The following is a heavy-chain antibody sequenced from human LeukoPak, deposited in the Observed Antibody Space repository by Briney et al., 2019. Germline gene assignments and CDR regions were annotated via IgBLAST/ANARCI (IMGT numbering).Heavy chain of an antibody. D-gene: IGHD1-26*01. V-gene: IGHV3-33*01. CDR2: IWFDGSNT. Sequence: GTSLRLSCTPSGFTFSGYAMHWVRQAPGKGLGWVAVIWFDGSNTYYADSVKGRFTISRDNSKNALYLQMNSLRAEDTAVYYCARGAQSGGYSGPFDIWGQGTMVTFSS. CDR3: ARGAQSGGYSGPFDI. J-gene: IGHJ3*02. CDR1: GFTFSGYA.